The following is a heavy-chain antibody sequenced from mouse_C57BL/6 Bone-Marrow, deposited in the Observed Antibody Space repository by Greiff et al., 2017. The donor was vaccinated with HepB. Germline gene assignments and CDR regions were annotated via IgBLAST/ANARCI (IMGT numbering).Heavy chain of an antibody. J-gene: IGHJ3*01. D-gene: IGHD4-1*02. V-gene: IGHV1-19*01. CDR1: GYTFTDYY. CDR3: ATTGTGWFAY. CDR2: INPYNGGT. Sequence: EVKLMESGPVLVKPGASVKMSCKASGYTFTDYYMNWVKQSHGKSLEWIGVINPYNGGTSYNQKFKGKATLTVDKSSSTAYMELNSLTSEDSAVYYCATTGTGWFAYWGQGTLVTVSA.